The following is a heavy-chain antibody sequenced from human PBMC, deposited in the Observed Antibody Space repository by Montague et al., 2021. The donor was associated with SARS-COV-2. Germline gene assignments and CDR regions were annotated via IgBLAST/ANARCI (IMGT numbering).Heavy chain of an antibody. CDR1: GGSISSGCYY. J-gene: IGHJ6*02. CDR2: IYISGST. V-gene: IGHV4-61*02. D-gene: IGHD3-22*01. CDR3: ARTIVVPSAMSYYYGMDV. Sequence: TLSLTCSVSGGSISSGCYYWSWIRQPAGKGLDWIVRIYISGSTNYNLSLKSTVTMSVDTSKNQFSLELNSVTAADTAVYYCARTIVVPSAMSYYYGMDVWGQGTTVTVSS.